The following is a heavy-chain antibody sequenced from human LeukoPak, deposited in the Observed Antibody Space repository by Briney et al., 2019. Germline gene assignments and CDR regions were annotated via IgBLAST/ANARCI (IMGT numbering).Heavy chain of an antibody. V-gene: IGHV4-39*01. CDR3: ARLSARSFSYYFDY. Sequence: SETLSLTCTVSGGSISSSSYFWGWIRQPPGKGLDWIGSIYYSGNTYYNPSLKSRVIISVDTSKNQFSLRLNSVTAADTAVYYCARLSARSFSYYFDYWGQGTLVTVSS. CDR1: GGSISSSSYF. D-gene: IGHD2-15*01. CDR2: IYYSGNT. J-gene: IGHJ4*02.